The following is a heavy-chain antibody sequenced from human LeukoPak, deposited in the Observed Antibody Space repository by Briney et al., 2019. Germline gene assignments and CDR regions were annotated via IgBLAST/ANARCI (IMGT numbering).Heavy chain of an antibody. J-gene: IGHJ4*02. CDR3: ARENIVGATPFDY. CDR2: IYSGGST. CDR1: GFTVSSNY. D-gene: IGHD1-26*01. Sequence: SGGSLRLSCAASGFTVSSNYMSWVRQAPGKGLEWVSVIYSGGSTYYADSVKGRFTISRDNSKNTLYLQMNSLRAEDTAVYCCARENIVGATPFDYWGQGTLVTVSS. V-gene: IGHV3-66*01.